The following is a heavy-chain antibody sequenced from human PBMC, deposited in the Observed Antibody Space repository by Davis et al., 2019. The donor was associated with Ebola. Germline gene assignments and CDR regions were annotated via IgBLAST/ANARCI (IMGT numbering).Heavy chain of an antibody. V-gene: IGHV3-53*01. CDR2: IYSAGST. D-gene: IGHD2-2*01. J-gene: IGHJ6*02. Sequence: GESLKISCAASGFTVSGKFMSWVRQAPGKGLEWVSSIYSAGSTYYADSVRGRFTISRDNSKSTLSLQMKSLRPEDTAVYYCAKDIVVVPAPTAYYYGMDVWGQGTPVAVSS. CDR1: GFTVSGKF. CDR3: AKDIVVVPAPTAYYYGMDV.